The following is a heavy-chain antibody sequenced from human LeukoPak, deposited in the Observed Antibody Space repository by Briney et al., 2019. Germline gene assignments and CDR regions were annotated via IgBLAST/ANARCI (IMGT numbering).Heavy chain of an antibody. CDR2: ISGSGGST. J-gene: IGHJ4*02. CDR3: ARDLRLLAVAAPFDY. CDR1: GFTFSSYA. D-gene: IGHD6-19*01. Sequence: PGGSLRLSCAASGFTFSSYAMSWVRQAPGKGLEWVSAISGSGGSTYYADSVKGRFTISRDNAKNSLYLQMNSLRAEDTAVYYCARDLRLLAVAAPFDYWGQGTLVTVSS. V-gene: IGHV3-23*01.